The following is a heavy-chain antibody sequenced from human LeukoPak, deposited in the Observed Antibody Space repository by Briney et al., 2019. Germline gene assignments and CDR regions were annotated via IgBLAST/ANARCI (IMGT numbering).Heavy chain of an antibody. V-gene: IGHV3-23*01. Sequence: GWSLRVSCAASGFTFSSHGISWVRQAPGKGLEWVSSISGSGDNTHYADSVKGRFTISRDNSKSTLYLQMQSLRAEDTAVYYCTIFNYWGQGTLVTVSS. CDR2: ISGSGDNT. CDR3: TIFNY. CDR1: GFTFSSHG. J-gene: IGHJ4*02. D-gene: IGHD3-3*02.